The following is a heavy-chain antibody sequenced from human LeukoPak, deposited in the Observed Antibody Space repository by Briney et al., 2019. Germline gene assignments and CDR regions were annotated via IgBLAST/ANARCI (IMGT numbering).Heavy chain of an antibody. D-gene: IGHD5-12*01. Sequence: SETLSLTCTVSAGSSSSYYWSWIRQPPGKGLEWIGYIYYSGSTNYNPSLKSRVTISVDTSKNQFSLKLRSVTAADTAVYYCARGYSGYGYDAFDMWGQGTMVTVSS. CDR1: AGSSSSYY. CDR3: ARGYSGYGYDAFDM. J-gene: IGHJ3*02. CDR2: IYYSGST. V-gene: IGHV4-59*01.